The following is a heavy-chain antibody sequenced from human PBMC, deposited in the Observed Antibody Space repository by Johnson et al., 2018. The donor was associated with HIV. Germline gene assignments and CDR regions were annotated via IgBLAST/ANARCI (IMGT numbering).Heavy chain of an antibody. Sequence: VQLVESGGDLVQPGRSRKLSCTASGFTLGDYAMSWFLHAPGKGLEWVGFIRGETYGATTEYAASVTGRFSISRDDSKNIAYLQMNSLRAEDTAVYYCARDIVGAPDAFDIWGQGTMVTVSS. J-gene: IGHJ3*02. D-gene: IGHD1-26*01. V-gene: IGHV3-49*03. CDR1: GFTLGDYA. CDR2: IRGETYGATT. CDR3: ARDIVGAPDAFDI.